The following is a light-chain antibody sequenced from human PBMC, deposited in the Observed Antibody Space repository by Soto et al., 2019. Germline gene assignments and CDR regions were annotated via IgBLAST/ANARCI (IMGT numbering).Light chain of an antibody. V-gene: IGLV2-8*01. J-gene: IGLJ3*02. CDR3: SSFGGSNIVL. CDR2: DVT. CDR1: SSDVGGYKY. Sequence: QSVLTQPPSASGSPGQSVTISCTGSSSDVGGYKYVSWYQQRPGKVPRLMIYDVTERPSGVPDRFSGSKSGNTASLTVTGLLTEDEADYYCSSFGGSNIVLFGGGTKLTVL.